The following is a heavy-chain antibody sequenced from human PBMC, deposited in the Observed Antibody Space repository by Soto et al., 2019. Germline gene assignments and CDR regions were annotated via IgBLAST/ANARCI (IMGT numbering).Heavy chain of an antibody. Sequence: ASVKVSCKASGYTFTSYGISWVRQAPGQGLEWMGWISAYNGNTNYAQKLQGRVTMTTDTSTSTAYMELRSLRSDDTAVYYCARDSIAARMPYGMDVWGQGTTVTVSS. D-gene: IGHD6-6*01. J-gene: IGHJ6*02. CDR2: ISAYNGNT. CDR3: ARDSIAARMPYGMDV. CDR1: GYTFTSYG. V-gene: IGHV1-18*01.